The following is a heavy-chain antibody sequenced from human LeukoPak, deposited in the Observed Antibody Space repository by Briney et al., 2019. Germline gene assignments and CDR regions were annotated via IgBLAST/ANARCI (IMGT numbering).Heavy chain of an antibody. CDR1: GFTFSGYS. CDR2: ISSSSSYI. CDR3: ARDPGDPVFIDYYGMDV. J-gene: IGHJ6*04. Sequence: GGSLRLSCAASGFTFSGYSMNWVRQAPGKGLEWVSSISSSSSYIYYADSVKGRFTISRDNAKNSLYLQMNSLRAEDTAVYYCARDPGDPVFIDYYGMDVWGKGTTITVSS. D-gene: IGHD4-17*01. V-gene: IGHV3-21*01.